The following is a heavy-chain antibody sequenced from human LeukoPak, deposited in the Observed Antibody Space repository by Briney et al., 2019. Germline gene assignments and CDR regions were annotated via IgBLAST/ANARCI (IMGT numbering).Heavy chain of an antibody. Sequence: GRSLRLSCAASGFTFDDYAMHWVRQAPGKGLEWVSGISWNSGSIGYADSVKGRFTISRDNAKNSLYLQMNSLRAEDMALYYCAKDINYDSSDYYSGWGQGTLVTVSS. J-gene: IGHJ4*02. CDR2: ISWNSGSI. CDR3: AKDINYDSSDYYSG. CDR1: GFTFDDYA. D-gene: IGHD3-22*01. V-gene: IGHV3-9*03.